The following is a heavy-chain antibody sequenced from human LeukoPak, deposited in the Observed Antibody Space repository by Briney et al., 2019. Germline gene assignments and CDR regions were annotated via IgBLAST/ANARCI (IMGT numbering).Heavy chain of an antibody. D-gene: IGHD3-22*01. V-gene: IGHV4-4*09. CDR3: ARRSSDSSGLWAFDY. CDR2: IYSSRNA. J-gene: IGHJ4*02. CDR1: GGSISSYY. Sequence: SETLSLTCTVSGGSISSYYWSWIRQPPGKGLEWIGYIYSSRNANYNPSLESRVTISLDTSKNQFSLKLSSVTAADAAVYYCARRSSDSSGLWAFDYWGQGTLVTVSS.